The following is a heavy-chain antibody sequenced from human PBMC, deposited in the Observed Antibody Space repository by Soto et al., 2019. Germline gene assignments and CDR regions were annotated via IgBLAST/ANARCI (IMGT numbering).Heavy chain of an antibody. J-gene: IGHJ3*02. V-gene: IGHV3-30*03. CDR2: ISYDGSNK. CDR3: ATPSFVTATAFDI. CDR1: GFTFSSYG. D-gene: IGHD3-16*02. Sequence: QVQLVESGGGVVQPGRSLRLSCAASGFTFSSYGIHWVRQAPGKGLEWVAFISYDGSNKYYADSVKGRFTISRDNSKNTLYLQMNSLRAEDSAVYYCATPSFVTATAFDIWGQGTMVTVSS.